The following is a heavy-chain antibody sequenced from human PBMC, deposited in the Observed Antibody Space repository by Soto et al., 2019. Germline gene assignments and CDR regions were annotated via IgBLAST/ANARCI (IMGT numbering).Heavy chain of an antibody. J-gene: IGHJ5*02. CDR3: ARSTMIVVVTPSWFDP. V-gene: IGHV4-30-4*01. CDR2: IYYSGST. Sequence: PSETLSLTCTVSGGSISSGDYYWSWIRQPPGKGLEWIGYIYYSGSTYYNPSLKSRVTISVDTSKNQFSLKLSSVTAADTAVYYCARSTMIVVVTPSWFDPWGKGTLVTVSS. CDR1: GGSISSGDYY. D-gene: IGHD3-22*01.